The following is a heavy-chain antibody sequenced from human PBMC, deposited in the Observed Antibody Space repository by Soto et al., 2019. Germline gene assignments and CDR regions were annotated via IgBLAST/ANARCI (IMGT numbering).Heavy chain of an antibody. Sequence: SQTHSLPCAISGDSVSRNSAAWNWIRQSPSRGLEWLGRTYYRSKWYNDYAVPVKSRITINPDTSTSQFYLQLNSVTPADTAVYYCASGIGAADTHYYYGMDIWGQGTTVTVSS. CDR3: ASGIGAADTHYYYGMDI. J-gene: IGHJ6*02. D-gene: IGHD6-13*01. CDR2: TYYRSKWYN. V-gene: IGHV6-1*01. CDR1: GDSVSRNSAA.